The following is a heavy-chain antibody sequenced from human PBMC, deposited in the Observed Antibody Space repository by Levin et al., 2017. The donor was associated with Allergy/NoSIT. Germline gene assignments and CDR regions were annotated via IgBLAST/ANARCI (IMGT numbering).Heavy chain of an antibody. D-gene: IGHD6-19*01. V-gene: IGHV3-53*01. CDR2: IYSDGRT. Sequence: GESLKISCAASGFTVSSNYMNWIRQAPGKGLEWVSVIYSDGRTFYADSVQGRVTISRDNSKNTLYLQMNSLGVEDTAVYYCARDQFLYGSASGGWFDPWGQGTLVTVSS. CDR3: ARDQFLYGSASGGWFDP. J-gene: IGHJ5*02. CDR1: GFTVSSNY.